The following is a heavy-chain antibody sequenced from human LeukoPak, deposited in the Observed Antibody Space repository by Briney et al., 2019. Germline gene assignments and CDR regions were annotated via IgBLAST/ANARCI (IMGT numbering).Heavy chain of an antibody. J-gene: IGHJ4*02. V-gene: IGHV4-61*02. CDR2: IYTSGST. Sequence: PSETLSLTCTVSGGSIGSGSYYWSWIRQPAGKGLEWIGRIYTSGSTNYNPSLKSRVTISVDTSKNQFSLKLSSVTAADTAVYYCARNLFGDGSGRKEGWGQGTLVTVSS. CDR1: GGSIGSGSYY. CDR3: ARNLFGDGSGRKEG. D-gene: IGHD6-19*01.